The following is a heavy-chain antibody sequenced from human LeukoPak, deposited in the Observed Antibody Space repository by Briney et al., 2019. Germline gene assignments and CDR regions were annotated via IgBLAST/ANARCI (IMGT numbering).Heavy chain of an antibody. CDR1: GFTFSGYW. CDR3: ASYLTSIPSGMDV. CDR2: INSDGSST. D-gene: IGHD2/OR15-2a*01. Sequence: GGSLRLSCAASGFTFSGYWMHWVRQAPGKGLVWVSRINSDGSSTTYADSVKGRFTISRDNAKNTLYLQMNSLRAEDTAVYYCASYLTSIPSGMDVWGQGTTVTVSS. V-gene: IGHV3-74*03. J-gene: IGHJ6*02.